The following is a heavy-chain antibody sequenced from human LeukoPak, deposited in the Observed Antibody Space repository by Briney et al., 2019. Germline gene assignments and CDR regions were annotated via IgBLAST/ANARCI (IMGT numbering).Heavy chain of an antibody. CDR1: GGSISSYY. Sequence: SETLSLTCTVSGGSISSYYWSWIRQPAGKGLEWIGRIYTSGSTNYNPSLKSRVTMSVDTSKNQFSLKLSSVTAADTAVYYCARGGLGYCSGGSCYHNYYYYYMDVWGKGTTVTISS. J-gene: IGHJ6*03. D-gene: IGHD2-15*01. V-gene: IGHV4-4*07. CDR3: ARGGLGYCSGGSCYHNYYYYYMDV. CDR2: IYTSGST.